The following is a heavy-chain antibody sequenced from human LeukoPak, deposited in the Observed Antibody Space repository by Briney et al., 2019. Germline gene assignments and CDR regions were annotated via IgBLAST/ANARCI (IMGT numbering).Heavy chain of an antibody. CDR3: AINDYGGYGVRFDP. CDR1: GFTFSSYS. D-gene: IGHD4-17*01. Sequence: GGSLRLSCAASGFTFSSYSMNWVRQAPGKGLEWVSSISSSSSYIYYADSVKGRFTISRDNAKNSLYLQMNSLRAKDTAVYYCAINDYGGYGVRFDPWGQGTLVTVSS. V-gene: IGHV3-21*01. CDR2: ISSSSSYI. J-gene: IGHJ5*02.